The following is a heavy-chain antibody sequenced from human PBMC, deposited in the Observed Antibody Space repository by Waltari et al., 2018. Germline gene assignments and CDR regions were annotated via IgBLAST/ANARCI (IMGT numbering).Heavy chain of an antibody. CDR1: GFTFSSYG. CDR2: IWDDGSNK. J-gene: IGHJ4*02. V-gene: IGHV3-30*18. Sequence: QVQLVESGGGVVQPGRSLRLSCAASGFTFSSYGMHWVRQAPGKGLEWVAVIWDDGSNKYYADSVKGRFTISRDNSKNTLYLQMNSLRAEDTAMYYCAKGYCSGGSCDFDYWGQGTLVTVSS. CDR3: AKGYCSGGSCDFDY. D-gene: IGHD2-15*01.